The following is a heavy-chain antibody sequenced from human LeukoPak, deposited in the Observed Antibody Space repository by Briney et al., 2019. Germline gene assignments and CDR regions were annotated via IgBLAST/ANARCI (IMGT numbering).Heavy chain of an antibody. V-gene: IGHV3-21*04. CDR2: ITTSSDYM. D-gene: IGHD3-22*01. CDR1: GFTFSTYN. Sequence: GGSLRLSCAASGFTFSTYNMAWVRQAPGKGLEWVSSITTSSDYMYYADSLRGRFTTSRDNSKNSLFLQMNSLRAEDTAVYYCAKYSHDSSGSYDYWGQGTLVTVSS. J-gene: IGHJ4*02. CDR3: AKYSHDSSGSYDY.